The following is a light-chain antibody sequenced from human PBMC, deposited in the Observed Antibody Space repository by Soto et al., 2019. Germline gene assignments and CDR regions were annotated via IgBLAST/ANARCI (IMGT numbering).Light chain of an antibody. Sequence: DIQMTQSPPTLSASVGDRDTITCRASQNIRHYLAWYQQMPGKAPKLLIYGASTLQSGVPSRFSGSGSGTEFTLTISSLQPDDFGTYFCQHHNSYSQTFGQGTKV. J-gene: IGKJ1*01. V-gene: IGKV1-5*01. CDR3: QHHNSYSQT. CDR2: GAS. CDR1: QNIRHY.